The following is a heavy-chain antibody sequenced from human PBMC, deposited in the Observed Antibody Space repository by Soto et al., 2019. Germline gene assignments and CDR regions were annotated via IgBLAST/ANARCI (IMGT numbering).Heavy chain of an antibody. D-gene: IGHD1-7*01. CDR2: IYSGGST. Sequence: GGSLRLSCAASRFTFRNYGMSWFRQAPGKGLEWVSVIYSGGSTYYADSVKGRFTISRDNSKNTLYLQMNSLRAEDTAVYYCAREGHGELPSYYYGMDVWGQGTTVTVSS. V-gene: IGHV3-53*01. CDR1: RFTFRNYG. CDR3: AREGHGELPSYYYGMDV. J-gene: IGHJ6*02.